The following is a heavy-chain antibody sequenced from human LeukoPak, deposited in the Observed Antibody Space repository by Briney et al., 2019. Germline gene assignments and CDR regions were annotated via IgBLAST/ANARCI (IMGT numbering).Heavy chain of an antibody. CDR1: GFTFDDYA. CDR3: AKDFQYYDSSGYLDY. V-gene: IGHV3-9*01. D-gene: IGHD3-22*01. J-gene: IGHJ4*02. Sequence: PGGSLRLSCAASGFTFDDYAMHWVRQAPGKGLEWVSGISWNSGSIGYADSVKGRFTISRGNAKNSLYLQMNSLRAEDTALYYCAKDFQYYDSSGYLDYWGQGTLVTVSS. CDR2: ISWNSGSI.